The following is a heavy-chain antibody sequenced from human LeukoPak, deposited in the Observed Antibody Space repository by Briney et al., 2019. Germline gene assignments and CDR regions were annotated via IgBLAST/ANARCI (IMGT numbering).Heavy chain of an antibody. CDR2: IYSGGST. J-gene: IGHJ3*02. Sequence: GGSLRLSCAASGFTVSSNYMSWVRQAPGKGLEWVSVIYSGGSTYYADSVKGRFTISRDNSKNTLYLQMNSLRAEDTAVYYCARESLGGGDDAFDIWGQGTMVTVSS. CDR1: GFTVSSNY. V-gene: IGHV3-66*01. D-gene: IGHD2-21*01. CDR3: ARESLGGGDDAFDI.